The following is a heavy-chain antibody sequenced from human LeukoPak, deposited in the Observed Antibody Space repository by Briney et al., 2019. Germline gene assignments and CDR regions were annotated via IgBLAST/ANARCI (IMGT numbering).Heavy chain of an antibody. Sequence: GGSLRLSCAASGFTFSSYATSWVRQAPGKGLEWVSAISGSGGSTYYADSVKGRFTISRDNSKNTLDLQMNILRAEDTAVYYCAKGGYSSSWRNYFDYWGQGTLVTVSS. D-gene: IGHD6-13*01. CDR2: ISGSGGST. CDR3: AKGGYSSSWRNYFDY. J-gene: IGHJ4*02. V-gene: IGHV3-23*01. CDR1: GFTFSSYA.